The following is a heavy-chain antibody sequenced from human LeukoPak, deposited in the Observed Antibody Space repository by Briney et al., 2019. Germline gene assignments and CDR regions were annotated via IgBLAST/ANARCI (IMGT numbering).Heavy chain of an antibody. CDR1: GASFSDSY. CDR2: INNSGST. V-gene: IGHV4-34*01. J-gene: IGHJ4*02. D-gene: IGHD3-16*01. CDR3: ARGRYGPRLGN. Sequence: SETLSLTCAVYGASFSDSYWSWIRQSPENVLDWIGEINNSGSTSYNPSLNSRVIISVDRSKNQFSLSLTSVTAADTALYYCARGRYGPRLGNWGQGTLVTVSS.